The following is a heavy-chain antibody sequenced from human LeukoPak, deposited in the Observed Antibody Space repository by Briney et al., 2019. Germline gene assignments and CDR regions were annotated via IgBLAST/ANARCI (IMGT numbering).Heavy chain of an antibody. J-gene: IGHJ4*02. V-gene: IGHV4-39*07. D-gene: IGHD3-22*01. CDR1: GGSISSSSYY. CDR3: ARDTMYYYDGSGSLRRNWRYFDY. Sequence: PSETLSLTCTVSGGSISSSSYYWGWIRQPPGEGLEWIGSIYYSGSTYYNPSLKSRVTISVDTSKSQFSLKLRSVAAADTAVYYCARDTMYYYDGSGSLRRNWRYFDYWGQGTLVTVSS. CDR2: IYYSGST.